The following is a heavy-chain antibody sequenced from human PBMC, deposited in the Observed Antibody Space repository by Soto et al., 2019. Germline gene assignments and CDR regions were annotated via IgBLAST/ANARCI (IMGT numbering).Heavy chain of an antibody. CDR2: IYYSGST. Sequence: PSETLSLTCTVSGGSISSGDYYWSWIRQPPGKGLEWIGYIYYSGSTYYNPSLKSRVTISVDTSKNQFSLKLSSVTAADTAVYYCASSVTTGLFDYWGQGXLVTVYS. J-gene: IGHJ4*02. D-gene: IGHD4-4*01. CDR1: GGSISSGDYY. V-gene: IGHV4-30-4*01. CDR3: ASSVTTGLFDY.